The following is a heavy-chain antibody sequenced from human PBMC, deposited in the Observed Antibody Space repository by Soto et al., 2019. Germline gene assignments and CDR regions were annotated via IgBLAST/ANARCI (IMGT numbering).Heavy chain of an antibody. J-gene: IGHJ5*02. D-gene: IGHD1-1*01. V-gene: IGHV4-61*01. CDR1: GASVSSGSYY. CDR3: ARDRRGALMITDTNNWGFDP. Sequence: PSETLSLTCTVSGASVSSGSYYWSWIRQPPGKGLEWIGYIYYSGSTNFNPSLESRVSISLDTSKNQFSLELNSVTAADTAVYFCARDRRGALMITDTNNWGFDPWSQXTLVTVSS. CDR2: IYYSGST.